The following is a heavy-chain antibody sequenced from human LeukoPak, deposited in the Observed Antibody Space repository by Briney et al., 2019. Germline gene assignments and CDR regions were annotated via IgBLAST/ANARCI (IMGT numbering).Heavy chain of an antibody. D-gene: IGHD2-15*01. CDR2: ISYDGSNK. CDR1: GFTFSSYG. CDR3: AKDGGYCSGGSCYPRNWFDP. V-gene: IGHV3-30*18. Sequence: GGSLRLSCAASGFTFSSYGMHWVRQAPGKGLEWVAVISYDGSNKYHADSVKGRFTISRDNSKNTLYLQMNSLRAEDTAVYYCAKDGGYCSGGSCYPRNWFDPWGQGTLVTVSS. J-gene: IGHJ5*02.